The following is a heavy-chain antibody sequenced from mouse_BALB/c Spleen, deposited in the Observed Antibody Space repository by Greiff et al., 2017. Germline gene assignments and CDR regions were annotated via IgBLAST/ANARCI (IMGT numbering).Heavy chain of an antibody. CDR1: GYTFTSYT. J-gene: IGHJ4*01. CDR3: ASEVRYAMDY. D-gene: IGHD2-14*01. Sequence: VQLQQSAAELARPGASVKMSCKASGYTFTSYTMHWVKQRPGQGLEWIGYINPSSGYTEYNQKFKDKTTLTADKSSSTAYMQLSSLTSEDSAVYYCASEVRYAMDYWGQGTSVTVSS. CDR2: INPSSGYT. V-gene: IGHV1-4*02.